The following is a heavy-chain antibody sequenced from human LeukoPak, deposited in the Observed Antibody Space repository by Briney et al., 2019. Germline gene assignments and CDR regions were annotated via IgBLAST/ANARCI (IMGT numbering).Heavy chain of an antibody. D-gene: IGHD6-6*01. CDR1: GYTFTGYY. Sequence: ASVKVSCKAFGYTFTGYYIHWVRQAPGQGPEWMGWINPNSGGTNYAQKFQGRVTMTMDTSISTAYMELSRLISDDTAVYYCARWGSSSSAGNYWGQGTLVTVSS. CDR3: ARWGSSSSAGNY. V-gene: IGHV1-2*02. CDR2: INPNSGGT. J-gene: IGHJ4*02.